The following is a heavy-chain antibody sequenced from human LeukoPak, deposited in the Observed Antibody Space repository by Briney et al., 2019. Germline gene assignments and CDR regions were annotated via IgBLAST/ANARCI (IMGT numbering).Heavy chain of an antibody. CDR2: INPSGGST. CDR1: GYTFTSYY. Sequence: ASVKVSCKASGYTFTSYYLHWVRQAPGQGLEWMGIINPSGGSTTYAQKFQGRVTMTRDMSTNTVYMEMSSLTSEDTAVYYCARWAIPSVKDDAFDMWGQGTPVTVSS. V-gene: IGHV1-46*01. J-gene: IGHJ3*02. D-gene: IGHD2-2*01. CDR3: ARWAIPSVKDDAFDM.